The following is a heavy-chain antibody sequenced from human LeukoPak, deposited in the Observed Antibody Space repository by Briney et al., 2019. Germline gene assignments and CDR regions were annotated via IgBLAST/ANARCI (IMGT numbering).Heavy chain of an antibody. V-gene: IGHV1-46*01. CDR1: GYTFTSYY. D-gene: IGHD3-22*01. J-gene: IGHJ4*02. CDR2: INPSGTGT. CDR3: ARVLSPVFPSLYYYDSSGYRD. Sequence: ASVKVSCKASGYTFTSYYMYWVRQAPGQGLEWMGVINPSGTGTSYAQKFQGRITMSRDTSTSTVYMELSSLRSEDTAVYYCARVLSPVFPSLYYYDSSGYRDWGQGTLVTVSS.